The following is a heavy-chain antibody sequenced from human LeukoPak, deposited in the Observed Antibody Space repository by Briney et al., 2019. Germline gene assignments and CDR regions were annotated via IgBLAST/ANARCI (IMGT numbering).Heavy chain of an antibody. D-gene: IGHD2/OR15-2a*01. V-gene: IGHV3-74*01. CDR2: IKTDGRTT. CDR1: GFTFSSYW. CDR3: VKNFHFEDGGFYRHFDY. Sequence: QSGGSLRLSCAASGFTFSSYWMHWVRRAPGKGLMWVARIKTDGRTTHYAESVEGRFTISRDNARNTLYLQMSGLRVDDTAVYYCVKNFHFEDGGFYRHFDYWGQGTLVIVSS. J-gene: IGHJ4*02.